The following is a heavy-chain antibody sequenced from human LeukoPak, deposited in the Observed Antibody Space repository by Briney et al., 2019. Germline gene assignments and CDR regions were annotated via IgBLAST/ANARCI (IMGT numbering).Heavy chain of an antibody. D-gene: IGHD6-13*01. CDR3: ARDRIASGMDY. CDR2: ISAYSGNT. V-gene: IGHV1-18*01. Sequence: WMGWISAYSGNTNYAQKFQDRVTLTIDTSTSTAYMELRSLRSDDTALFYCARDRIASGMDYWGQGTLVTVSS. J-gene: IGHJ4*02.